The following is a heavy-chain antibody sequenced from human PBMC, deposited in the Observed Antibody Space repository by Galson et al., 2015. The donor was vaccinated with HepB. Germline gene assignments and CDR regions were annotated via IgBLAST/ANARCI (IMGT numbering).Heavy chain of an antibody. CDR2: IGSASYNYAT. CDR3: VRMGYLSGSSSC. CDR1: GFTFSGSA. J-gene: IGHJ4*02. V-gene: IGHV3-73*01. D-gene: IGHD2-2*01. Sequence: SLRLSCAGSGFTFSGSAMHWVRQASGKGLEWVGRIGSASYNYATAYTASVKGRFTLSRDDSKNTAFLQMNSLRTEDTAVYYCVRMGYLSGSSSCWGQGTLVTVSS.